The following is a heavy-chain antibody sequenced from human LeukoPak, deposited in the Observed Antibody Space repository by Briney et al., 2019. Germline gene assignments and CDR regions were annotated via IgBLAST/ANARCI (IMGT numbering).Heavy chain of an antibody. CDR3: ARDLGGPVLA. J-gene: IGHJ4*02. CDR1: GNSISSYY. D-gene: IGHD3-16*01. Sequence: SETLSLTCTVSGNSISSYYWSWLRQPAGRGLEWIGRIYASGYTNYNPSLKSRVTMSVATSKNQFSLKLSSVTAADTAVYYCARDLGGPVLAWGQGTLVTVSS. V-gene: IGHV4-4*07. CDR2: IYASGYT.